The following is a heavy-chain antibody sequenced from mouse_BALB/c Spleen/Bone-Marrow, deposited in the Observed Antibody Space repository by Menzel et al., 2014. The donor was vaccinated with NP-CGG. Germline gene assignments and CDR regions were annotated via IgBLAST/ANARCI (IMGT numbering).Heavy chain of an antibody. CDR3: ARGIYYGNYFDY. CDR2: VNPYNGGT. Sequence: EVKLMESRPELVKPGASVKMSCKASGYTFTDYYMDWVKQSHGESFEWIGRVNPYNGGTSYNQKFKGKATLTVDKSSSTAYMELNSLTSEDSAVYYCARGIYYGNYFDYWGQGTTLTVSS. V-gene: IGHV1-19*01. J-gene: IGHJ2*01. CDR1: GYTFTDYY. D-gene: IGHD2-1*01.